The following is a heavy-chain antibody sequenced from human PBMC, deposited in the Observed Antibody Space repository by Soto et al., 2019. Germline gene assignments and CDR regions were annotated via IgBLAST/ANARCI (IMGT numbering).Heavy chain of an antibody. D-gene: IGHD5-12*01. CDR3: AADDRYDPYYYPCGMDV. Sequence: GASVKVSCKASGFTFTSSAVQWVRQARGQRLEWIGWIVVGSGNTNYAQKFQERVTITRDMSTSTAYMELSSLRSEDTAVYYCAADDRYDPYYYPCGMDVWGQGTTVTVSS. CDR1: GFTFTSSA. CDR2: IVVGSGNT. J-gene: IGHJ6*02. V-gene: IGHV1-58*01.